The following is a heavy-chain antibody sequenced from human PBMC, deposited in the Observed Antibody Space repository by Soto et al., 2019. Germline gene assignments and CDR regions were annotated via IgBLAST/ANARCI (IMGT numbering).Heavy chain of an antibody. CDR1: GGSISSGGYY. CDR3: ARVYCSGGSCYHAGNGGYYYYMDV. D-gene: IGHD2-15*01. V-gene: IGHV4-31*03. J-gene: IGHJ6*03. Sequence: QVQLQESGPGLVKPSQTLSLTCTVSGGSISSGGYYWSWIRQHPGKGLEWIGYIYYSGSTYYNPSLKSRVTISVDTSKNQFSLKLSSVTAADTAVYYCARVYCSGGSCYHAGNGGYYYYMDVWGKGTTVTVSS. CDR2: IYYSGST.